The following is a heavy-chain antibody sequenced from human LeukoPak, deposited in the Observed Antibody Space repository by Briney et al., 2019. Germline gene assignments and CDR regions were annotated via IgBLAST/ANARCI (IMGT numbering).Heavy chain of an antibody. Sequence: PGGSLRLSCAASGFTFTGYSMSWVRQTPEGLEWVSCLVRSGDNKYYADTVKGRFTISRDNSKGTVYLHTKSLRDEHKAIYYCGKERPCEICMPMDACGQGSTVTVSS. CDR3: GKERPCEICMPMDA. J-gene: IGHJ6*02. CDR1: GFTFTGYS. D-gene: IGHD3-16*01. V-gene: IGHV3-23*01. CDR2: LVRSGDNK.